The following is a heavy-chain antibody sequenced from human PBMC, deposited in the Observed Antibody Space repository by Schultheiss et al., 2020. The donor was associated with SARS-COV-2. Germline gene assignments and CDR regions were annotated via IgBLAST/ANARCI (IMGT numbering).Heavy chain of an antibody. Sequence: GGSLRLSCAASGFTFSSYAMHWVRQAPGKGLEWVAVISYDGSNKYYADSVKGRFTISRDNSKNTLYLQMDSLRVEDTAVYYCARDHDPIGSNPDYWGQGTLVTVS. CDR3: ARDHDPIGSNPDY. J-gene: IGHJ4*02. CDR1: GFTFSSYA. CDR2: ISYDGSNK. V-gene: IGHV3-30-3*01. D-gene: IGHD1-26*01.